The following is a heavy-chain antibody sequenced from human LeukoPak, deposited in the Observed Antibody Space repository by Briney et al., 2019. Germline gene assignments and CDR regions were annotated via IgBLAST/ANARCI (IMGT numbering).Heavy chain of an antibody. CDR1: GFTFSDYY. CDR3: AKINFLAAAGGFDF. V-gene: IGHV3-11*01. D-gene: IGHD6-13*01. J-gene: IGHJ4*02. Sequence: GGSLRLSCAASGFTFSDYYMSWIRQAPGKGLEWVSYISSSGSTIYYADSVKGRFTISRDNAKNSLYLQMNSLRAEDTAVYYCAKINFLAAAGGFDFWGQGTLVTVSS. CDR2: ISSSGSTI.